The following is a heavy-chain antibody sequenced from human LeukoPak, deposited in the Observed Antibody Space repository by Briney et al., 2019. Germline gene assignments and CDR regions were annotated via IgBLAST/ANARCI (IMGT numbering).Heavy chain of an antibody. CDR2: INHSGST. V-gene: IGHV4-39*01. CDR3: ARQLLVGADY. D-gene: IGHD1-26*01. CDR1: GASISSSTDY. J-gene: IGHJ4*02. Sequence: SETLSLTCTVSGASISSSTDYWGWIRQPPGKGLEWIGEINHSGSTNYNPSLKSRVTISVDTSKNQFSLKLSSVTAADTAVYYCARQLLVGADYWGQGTLVTVSS.